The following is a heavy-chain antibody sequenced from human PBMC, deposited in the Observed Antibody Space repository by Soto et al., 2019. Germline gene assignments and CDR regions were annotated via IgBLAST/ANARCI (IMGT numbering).Heavy chain of an antibody. CDR3: ARGPNTIFGVVIPSDP. D-gene: IGHD3-3*01. CDR1: GYTFTSYG. V-gene: IGHV1-18*01. Sequence: PSVKVTCQASGYTFTSYGISWVRQAPGQGLEWMGWISAYNGNTNYAQKLQGRVTMTTDTSTSTAYMELRSLRSDDTAVYYCARGPNTIFGVVIPSDPWGQGTQVTGFS. CDR2: ISAYNGNT. J-gene: IGHJ5*02.